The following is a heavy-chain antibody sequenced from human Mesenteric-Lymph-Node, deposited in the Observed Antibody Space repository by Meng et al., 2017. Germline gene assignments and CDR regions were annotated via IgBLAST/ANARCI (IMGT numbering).Heavy chain of an antibody. CDR1: GYTFTSYG. D-gene: IGHD3-22*01. Sequence: SVKVSCKASGYTFTSYGISWVRQAPGQGLEWMGGIIPIFGTANYAQKFQGRVTITTDESTSTAYMELSSLRSEDTAVYYCARGRYYYDSSGYHGYFQHWGQGTLVTVSS. V-gene: IGHV1-69*05. CDR3: ARGRYYYDSSGYHGYFQH. CDR2: IIPIFGTA. J-gene: IGHJ1*01.